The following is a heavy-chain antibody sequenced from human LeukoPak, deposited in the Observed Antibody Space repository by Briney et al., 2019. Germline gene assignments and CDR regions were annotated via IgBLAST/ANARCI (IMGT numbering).Heavy chain of an antibody. CDR3: AKDRGDRYNWNRFDY. D-gene: IGHD1-20*01. Sequence: GGSLRLSCAASGFTFSSYAMSWVRQAPGKGLKWVSAISGSGGSTYYADSVKGRFTISRDNSKNTLYLQMNSLRAEDTAVYYCAKDRGDRYNWNRFDYWGQGTLVTVSS. V-gene: IGHV3-23*01. CDR2: ISGSGGST. CDR1: GFTFSSYA. J-gene: IGHJ4*02.